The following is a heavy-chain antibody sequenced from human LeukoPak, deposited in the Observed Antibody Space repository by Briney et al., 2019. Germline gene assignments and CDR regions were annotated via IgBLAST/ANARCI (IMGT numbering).Heavy chain of an antibody. D-gene: IGHD2-15*01. Sequence: SETLSLTCAVYGGSFSGYYWSWIRQPPGKGLGGIGEINHSGSTNYNPSLKSRVTISVDTSKNQFSLKLSSVTAADTAVYYCARGYCSGGSCYYFDYWGQGTLVTVSS. J-gene: IGHJ4*02. V-gene: IGHV4-34*01. CDR2: INHSGST. CDR3: ARGYCSGGSCYYFDY. CDR1: GGSFSGYY.